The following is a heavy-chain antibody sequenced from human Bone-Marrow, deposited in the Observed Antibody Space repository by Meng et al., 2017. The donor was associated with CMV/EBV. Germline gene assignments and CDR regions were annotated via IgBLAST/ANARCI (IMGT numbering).Heavy chain of an antibody. V-gene: IGHV1-2*02. Sequence: ASVKVSCKASGYTFTGYYMHWVRQAPGQGLEWMGWINPNSGGTNYAQKFQGRVTMTRDTSISTAYMELSRLRSEDTAVYYCARGFKKYQLPRPSRFDPWGQGTLVTVSS. CDR1: GYTFTGYY. J-gene: IGHJ5*02. CDR2: INPNSGGT. CDR3: ARGFKKYQLPRPSRFDP. D-gene: IGHD2-2*01.